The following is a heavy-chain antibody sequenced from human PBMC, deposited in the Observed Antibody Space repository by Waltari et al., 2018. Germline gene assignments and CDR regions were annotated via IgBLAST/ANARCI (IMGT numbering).Heavy chain of an antibody. CDR1: GSTFTSYA. Sequence: QVQLVQSGAEVKKPGASVKVSCKASGSTFTSYAMHWVRQAPGQRLEWMGWINAGNGNTKYSQKFQGRVTITRDTSASTAYMELSSLRSEDTAVYYCARESAVAGTMGGYFQHWGQGTLVTVSS. CDR3: ARESAVAGTMGGYFQH. CDR2: INAGNGNT. V-gene: IGHV1-3*01. J-gene: IGHJ1*01. D-gene: IGHD6-19*01.